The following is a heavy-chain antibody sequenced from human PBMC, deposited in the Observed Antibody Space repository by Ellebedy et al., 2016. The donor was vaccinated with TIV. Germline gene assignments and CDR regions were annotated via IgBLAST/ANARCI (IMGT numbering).Heavy chain of an antibody. CDR1: GFTFSSYW. CDR3: ARDPTAGFGDY. Sequence: PGGSLRLSCAASGFTFSSYWMHWVRQAPGKGLVWVSRINSDGSSTSYADPVKGRFTISRDNAKNTLYLQMNSLRAEDTAVYYCARDPTAGFGDYWGQGTLVTVSS. D-gene: IGHD6-13*01. J-gene: IGHJ4*02. V-gene: IGHV3-74*01. CDR2: INSDGSST.